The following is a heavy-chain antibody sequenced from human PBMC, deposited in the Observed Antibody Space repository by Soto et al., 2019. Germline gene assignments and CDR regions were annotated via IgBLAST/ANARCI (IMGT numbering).Heavy chain of an antibody. J-gene: IGHJ5*02. D-gene: IGHD6-25*01. Sequence: PSETLSLTCAVYCGSFSGYYWSWIRQPPGKGLEWIGYVYFSGNTNYNPSLKSRVTISIDTSKNQFSLRLASVTAADAAFYYCGSVRPSGYVLSWGQGTLVTVSS. CDR2: VYFSGNT. CDR1: CGSFSGYY. V-gene: IGHV4-59*01. CDR3: GSVRPSGYVLS.